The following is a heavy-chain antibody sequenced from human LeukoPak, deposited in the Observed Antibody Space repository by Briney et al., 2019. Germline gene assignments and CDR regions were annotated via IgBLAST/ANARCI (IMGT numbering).Heavy chain of an antibody. V-gene: IGHV4-39*07. CDR2: IYYSGST. Sequence: KPSETLSLTCTVSGGSISSSTYSWGWIRQPPGKGLEWIGSIYYSGSTYYNPSLKSRVTISVDTSKNQFSLKLGSVTAADTAVYYCARREYYFDYWGQGTLVTVSS. CDR3: ARREYYFDY. J-gene: IGHJ4*02. CDR1: GGSISSSTYS.